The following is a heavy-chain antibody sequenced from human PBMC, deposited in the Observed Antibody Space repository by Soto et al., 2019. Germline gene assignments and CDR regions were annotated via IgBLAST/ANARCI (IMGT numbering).Heavy chain of an antibody. J-gene: IGHJ5*02. Sequence: ASVKVSCKASGYTFTGYYIHWVLQAPGQGLEWMGIINPSGGSTSYAQKFQGRVTMTRDTSTSTVYMELSSLRSEDSAVYYCARLGAYYQSLDPWGPGTLVTVSS. D-gene: IGHD2-21*01. CDR3: ARLGAYYQSLDP. CDR2: INPSGGST. V-gene: IGHV1-46*01. CDR1: GYTFTGYY.